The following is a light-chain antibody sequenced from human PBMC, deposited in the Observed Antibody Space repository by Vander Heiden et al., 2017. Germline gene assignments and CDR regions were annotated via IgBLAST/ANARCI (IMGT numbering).Light chain of an antibody. V-gene: IGKV3-11*02. Sequence: EIVLIQSPATQSLSQGARATRSCRARQSVNSYLAWYQQKPGQAPRLLIYDASNRATGVPARFSGSGSERDFTLTISSLEPEDFAIYYCQQRSNWPAAFGGGTMVEIK. CDR1: QSVNSY. J-gene: IGKJ4*01. CDR3: QQRSNWPAA. CDR2: DAS.